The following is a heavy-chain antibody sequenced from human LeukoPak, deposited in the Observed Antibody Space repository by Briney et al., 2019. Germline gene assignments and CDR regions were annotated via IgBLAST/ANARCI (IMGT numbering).Heavy chain of an antibody. CDR3: XXXXXYGDYDLRFFDY. V-gene: IGHV3-23*01. J-gene: IGHJ4*02. CDR2: ISGSGGST. Sequence: GGSLRLSCAASGFTFSSYAMSWVRQAPGKGLEWVSAISGSGGSTYYADSVKGRFTISRDNSKNTLYLQMNSLRAEDTAVYYXXXXXXYGDYDLRFFDYWGQGTLVTVSS. D-gene: IGHD4-17*01. CDR1: GFTFSSYA.